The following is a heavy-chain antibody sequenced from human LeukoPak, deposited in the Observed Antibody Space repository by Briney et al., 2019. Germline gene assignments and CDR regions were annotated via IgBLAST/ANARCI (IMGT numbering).Heavy chain of an antibody. CDR2: INPNSGGT. D-gene: IGHD3-10*01. J-gene: IGHJ4*02. V-gene: IGHV1-2*02. CDR1: GYTFTGYY. Sequence: ASVKVSCKASGYTFTGYYMHWVRQAPGQGLEWMGWINPNSGGTNYAQKFQGRVTMTRDTSISTAYMELSRLRSDDTAVYYCARAKDGSGRGPYYFDYWGQGTLVTVSS. CDR3: ARAKDGSGRGPYYFDY.